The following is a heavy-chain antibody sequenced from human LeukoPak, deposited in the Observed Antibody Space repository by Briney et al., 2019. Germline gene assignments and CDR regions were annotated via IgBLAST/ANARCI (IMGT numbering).Heavy chain of an antibody. CDR2: VKSRSAGETT. J-gene: IGHJ4*02. V-gene: IGHV3-15*01. D-gene: IGHD3-10*01. CDR3: TLIQGWGSGSYYRDF. Sequence: GGSLRLSCAASGLSISNDWMSWVRQAPGKGLEWVARVKSRSAGETTDYAAPVKGRFTISRDDSKNTLYLQMNSLKTEDTAVYYCTLIQGWGSGSYYRDFWGQGTLVTVSS. CDR1: GLSISNDW.